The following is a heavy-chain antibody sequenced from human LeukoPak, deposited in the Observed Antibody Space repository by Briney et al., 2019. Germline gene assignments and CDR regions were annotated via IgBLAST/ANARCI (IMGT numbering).Heavy chain of an antibody. Sequence: PSETLSLTCVVYGGSFSGYYWTWIRQTPEKGREWIGEMNPSGSTNYNPCRKSRVTKAVDTPRSPFSLELSSVTAADTAVYYCARGRQDVTMIVVVMTAVSYYLDVWGKGTTVTVS. J-gene: IGHJ6*03. CDR2: MNPSGST. V-gene: IGHV4-34*01. D-gene: IGHD3-22*01. CDR3: ARGRQDVTMIVVVMTAVSYYLDV. CDR1: GGSFSGYY.